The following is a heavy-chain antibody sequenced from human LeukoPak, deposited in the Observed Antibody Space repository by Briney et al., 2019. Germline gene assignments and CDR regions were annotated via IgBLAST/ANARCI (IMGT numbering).Heavy chain of an antibody. J-gene: IGHJ6*03. CDR1: GGSFSGYY. D-gene: IGHD6-19*01. Sequence: PSETLSLTCAVYGGSFSGYYWSWIRQPPGKGLEWIGEINHSGSTNYNPSLKSRVTISVDTSKNQFSPKLSSVTAADTAVYYCARGLEQWLVKYYYYMDVWGKGTTVTVSS. V-gene: IGHV4-34*01. CDR2: INHSGST. CDR3: ARGLEQWLVKYYYYMDV.